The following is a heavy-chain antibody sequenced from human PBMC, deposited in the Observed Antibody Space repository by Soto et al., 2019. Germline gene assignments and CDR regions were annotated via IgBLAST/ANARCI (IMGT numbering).Heavy chain of an antibody. CDR3: ARDQGGQQLVHVMWFDP. CDR2: ISSSSSYI. V-gene: IGHV3-21*01. J-gene: IGHJ5*02. Sequence: EVQLVESGGGLVKPGGSLRLSCAASGFTFSSYSMNWVRQAPGKGLEWVSSISSSSSYIYYADSVKGRFTISRDNAKNSLYLQMNSLRAEDTAVYYCARDQGGQQLVHVMWFDPWGQGTLVTVSS. CDR1: GFTFSSYS. D-gene: IGHD6-6*01.